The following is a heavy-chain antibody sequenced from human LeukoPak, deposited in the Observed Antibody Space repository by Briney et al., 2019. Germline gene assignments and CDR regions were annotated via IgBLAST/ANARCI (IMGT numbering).Heavy chain of an antibody. J-gene: IGHJ6*03. V-gene: IGHV4-4*09. CDR3: ARGRLVYYYYYYMDV. CDR1: GGSISSYY. CDR2: IYTSGST. Sequence: SETLSLTCTVSGGSISSYYWSWIRQPPGKGLEWIGNIYTSGSTNYNPSLKSRVTISVDTSKNQFSLKLSSVTAADTAVYYCARGRLVYYYYYYMDVWGKGTTVTVSS. D-gene: IGHD6-19*01.